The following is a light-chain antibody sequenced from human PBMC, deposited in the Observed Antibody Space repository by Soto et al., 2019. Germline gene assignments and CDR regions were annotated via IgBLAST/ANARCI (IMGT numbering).Light chain of an antibody. Sequence: EIVMTQSPATLSVSPGEGATLSCRASQSVSSYLAWYQQKPGQSPRLLIYDASNRATGIPARFSGSGSGTDFTLTISSLEPEDFVVYYCQQRSNWPWTFGQGTKV. CDR1: QSVSSY. J-gene: IGKJ1*01. CDR2: DAS. CDR3: QQRSNWPWT. V-gene: IGKV3-11*01.